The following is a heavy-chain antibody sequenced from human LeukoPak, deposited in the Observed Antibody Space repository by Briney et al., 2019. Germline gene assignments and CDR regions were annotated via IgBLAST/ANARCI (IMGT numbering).Heavy chain of an antibody. CDR3: AKVVSGYHFDY. D-gene: IGHD5-12*01. J-gene: IGHJ4*02. CDR1: GFTFSSYA. CDR2: IRSSGDNT. V-gene: IGHV3-23*01. Sequence: GGSLRLSCAASGFTFSSYAMNWVRQAPGKGLEWVSSIRSSGDNTYYADSVKGRFTISRDNSKNTVYLQMNSLRAEDTAVYYCAKVVSGYHFDYWGQGTLVTVSS.